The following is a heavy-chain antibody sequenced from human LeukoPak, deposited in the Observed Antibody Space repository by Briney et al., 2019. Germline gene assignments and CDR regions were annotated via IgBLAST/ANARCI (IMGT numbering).Heavy chain of an antibody. V-gene: IGHV3-30-3*01. D-gene: IGHD6-13*01. J-gene: IGHJ2*01. CDR1: GFIFSSYA. CDR3: ARDVAATGNWYFDL. Sequence: GRSLRLSCAASGFIFSSYAMHWVRQAPGKGPEWVAVISSDGSIKYYADSVKGRFTISRDNSKNTLYLQMNSLRAEDTAVYSCARDVAATGNWYFDLWGRGTLVTVSS. CDR2: ISSDGSIK.